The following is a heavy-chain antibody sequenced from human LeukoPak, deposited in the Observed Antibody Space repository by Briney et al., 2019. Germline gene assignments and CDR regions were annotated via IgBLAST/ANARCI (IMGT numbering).Heavy chain of an antibody. J-gene: IGHJ4*02. CDR3: ARVESGPYNY. D-gene: IGHD3-10*01. CDR1: GYTFISYA. CDR2: MNPNSGNT. Sequence: VASVTVSCKASGYTFISYAMHWVRQAPGQGLEWMGWMNPNSGNTGCAQKFQGRVTMTRNTSISTAYMELSSLRSEDTAVYYCARVESGPYNYWGQGTLVTVSS. V-gene: IGHV1-8*01.